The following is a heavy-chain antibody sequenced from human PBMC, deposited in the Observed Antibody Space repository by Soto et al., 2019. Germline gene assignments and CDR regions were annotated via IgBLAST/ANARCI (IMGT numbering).Heavy chain of an antibody. CDR1: GFPFSNYA. Sequence: EVQLLESGGGLVQPGGSLRLSCVGSGFPFSNYAMTWVRQAPGKGLEWVSVISGSGNNTYQADAVKGRFTISRDNSKNTLYLPMSSLRAEDSALYFCAKVTVPFLEWVARYYFDYWGQGTLVTVSS. D-gene: IGHD3-3*02. CDR3: AKVTVPFLEWVARYYFDY. V-gene: IGHV3-23*01. J-gene: IGHJ4*02. CDR2: ISGSGNNT.